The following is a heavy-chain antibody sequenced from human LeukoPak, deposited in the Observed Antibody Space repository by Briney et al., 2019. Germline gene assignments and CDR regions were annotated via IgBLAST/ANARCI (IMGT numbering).Heavy chain of an antibody. Sequence: GASVKVSCKASGGTFSSYAISWVRQAPGQGLEWMGRIIPILGIANYAQKFQGRVTITADKSTSTAYMELSSLRSEDTAVYYCEGSSSYYYYGMDVWGQGTTVTVSS. CDR2: IIPILGIA. V-gene: IGHV1-69*04. CDR1: GGTFSSYA. J-gene: IGHJ6*02. D-gene: IGHD3-10*01. CDR3: EGSSSYYYYGMDV.